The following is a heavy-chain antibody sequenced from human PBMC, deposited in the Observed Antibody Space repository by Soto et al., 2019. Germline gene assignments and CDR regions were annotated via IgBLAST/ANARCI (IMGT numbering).Heavy chain of an antibody. D-gene: IGHD1-1*01. Sequence: EVQLVESGGGLVQPGGSLRLSCAASGFTFSSYWMHWVRQAPGKGLVWVSAISDSGDTTHYADSVKGRFTISRDTSKSTLYLQMNTLRAEDTAVYYCAKDKPGTTSFDDWGQGTLVIVSS. J-gene: IGHJ4*02. CDR3: AKDKPGTTSFDD. CDR1: GFTFSSYW. CDR2: ISDSGDTT. V-gene: IGHV3-23*04.